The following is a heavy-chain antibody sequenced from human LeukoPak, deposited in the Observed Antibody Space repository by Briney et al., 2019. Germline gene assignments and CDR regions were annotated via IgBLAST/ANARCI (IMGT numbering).Heavy chain of an antibody. CDR1: GYTFTGYY. CDR3: ARDTPSATQTRDADY. CDR2: INPNSGGT. J-gene: IGHJ4*02. V-gene: IGHV1-2*02. Sequence: ASVKVSCKASGYTFTGYYMHWVRQAPGQGLEWMGWINPNSGGTNYAQKFQGRVTMTRDTSISTAYMELSRLRSDDTAVYYCARDTPSATQTRDADYWGQGTLVTVSS. D-gene: IGHD1-26*01.